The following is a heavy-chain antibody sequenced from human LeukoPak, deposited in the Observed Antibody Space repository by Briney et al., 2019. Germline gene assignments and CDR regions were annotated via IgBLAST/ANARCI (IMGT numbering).Heavy chain of an antibody. CDR1: GDSVSSNSAA. V-gene: IGHV6-1*01. D-gene: IGHD6-25*01. CDR2: TYYRSKWYN. CDR3: ARGMAAAAPRYNWFDP. Sequence: PSQTLSLTCAISGDSVSSNSAAWNWIRQSPSRGLEWLGRTYYRSKWYNDYAVSVKSRITINPDTSKNQFSLQLNSVTPEDTAAYYCARGMAAAAPRYNWFDPWGQGTLVTVSS. J-gene: IGHJ5*02.